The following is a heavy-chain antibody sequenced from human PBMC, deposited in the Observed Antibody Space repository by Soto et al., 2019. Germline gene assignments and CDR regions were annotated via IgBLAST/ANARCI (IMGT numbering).Heavy chain of an antibody. CDR2: LSGSGSLS. CDR1: GFTFNTFA. CDR3: ARDRGGALDS. Sequence: EVLLLESGGGLVQPGGSLRLSCAASGFTFNTFAMTWVRQAPGKGLEWVSALSGSGSLSYYVDSVKGRFTISRDNSKNTMYLQMNNLRVDETAVYFCARDRGGALDSWGQGTLVTVSS. V-gene: IGHV3-23*01. J-gene: IGHJ4*02. D-gene: IGHD2-15*01.